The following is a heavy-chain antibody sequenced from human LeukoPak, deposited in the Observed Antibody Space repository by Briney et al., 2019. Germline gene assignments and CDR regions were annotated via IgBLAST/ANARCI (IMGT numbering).Heavy chain of an antibody. V-gene: IGHV4-34*01. Sequence: SSETLSLTCAVYGGSFSGYYWSWIRRPPGKGLEWIGEINHSGSTNYNPSLKSRVTISVDTSKNQFSLKLSSVTAADTAVYYCARLRLWLRMNDAFDIWGQGTMVTVSS. D-gene: IGHD3-3*01. J-gene: IGHJ3*02. CDR1: GGSFSGYY. CDR2: INHSGST. CDR3: ARLRLWLRMNDAFDI.